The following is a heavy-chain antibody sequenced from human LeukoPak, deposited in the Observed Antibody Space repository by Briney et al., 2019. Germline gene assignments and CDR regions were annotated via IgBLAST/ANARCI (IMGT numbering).Heavy chain of an antibody. CDR1: GYTFTSYY. Sequence: ASVKVSCKASGYTFTSYYMHWVRQAPGQGPEWMGIINPSGGSTSYAQKFQGRVTMTRDTSTSTVYMELSSLRSEDTAVYYCARDRTKGIAAAGIDYWGQGTLVTVSS. CDR3: ARDRTKGIAAAGIDY. V-gene: IGHV1-46*01. J-gene: IGHJ4*02. CDR2: INPSGGST. D-gene: IGHD6-13*01.